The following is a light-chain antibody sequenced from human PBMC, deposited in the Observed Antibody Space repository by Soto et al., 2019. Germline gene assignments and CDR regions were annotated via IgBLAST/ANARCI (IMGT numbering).Light chain of an antibody. V-gene: IGKV3-15*01. Sequence: VMTQSPPSLSVSPGVSATFSCLASQSISANLAWYQQKPGQTPRLLIYGASTRASGVPAKFSGSGSGTEFTLTISSLQSEDFAVYYCHQRQSWPRTFGQGTKVEIK. CDR2: GAS. J-gene: IGKJ1*01. CDR1: QSISAN. CDR3: HQRQSWPRT.